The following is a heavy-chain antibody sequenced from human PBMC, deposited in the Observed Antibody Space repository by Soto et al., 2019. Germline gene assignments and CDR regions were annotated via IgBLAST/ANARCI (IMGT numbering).Heavy chain of an antibody. V-gene: IGHV4-31*03. Sequence: QVQLQESGPGLVKPPQTLSLTCNVSGGSISSGGYYWTWIRQRPGKGLEWIGYIFHSGSTYYNPSLKSRVTISVDTSKNPFSLKLTSVTAADTAMYYCARAGYCTSSSCYLFEYWGRGTLVTVSS. D-gene: IGHD2-2*03. CDR2: IFHSGST. J-gene: IGHJ4*02. CDR1: GGSISSGGYY. CDR3: ARAGYCTSSSCYLFEY.